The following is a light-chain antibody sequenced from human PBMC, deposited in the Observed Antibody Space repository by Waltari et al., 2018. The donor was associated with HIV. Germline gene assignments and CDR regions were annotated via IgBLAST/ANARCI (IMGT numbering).Light chain of an antibody. CDR3: QERSNWPPIT. CDR1: QSVGPC. V-gene: IGKV3-11*01. CDR2: DAS. Sequence: EIVLTQSPATMSLSPGERATLSCRASQSVGPCLGWYQQKPGQAPRLLVYDASNTAAGIPARFRGSGSGTDFTLTISSLEPEDSAVYYCQERSNWPPITFGQGTRLEIK. J-gene: IGKJ5*01.